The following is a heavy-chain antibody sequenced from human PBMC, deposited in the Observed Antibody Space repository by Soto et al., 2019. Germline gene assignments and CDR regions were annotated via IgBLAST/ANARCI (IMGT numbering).Heavy chain of an antibody. CDR1: GFTLTTHN. Sequence: EVQLVESGGGLVQPGGSLRLSCVASGFTLTTHNMDWLRQAPGKGLEWISYIDTTSRTIYYADSVKGRFTVSRDNAKNSVYLQMNSLRDEDTAVYYCARDGDRGFDMDVWGQGTTITVSS. J-gene: IGHJ6*02. CDR3: ARDGDRGFDMDV. CDR2: IDTTSRTI. V-gene: IGHV3-48*02.